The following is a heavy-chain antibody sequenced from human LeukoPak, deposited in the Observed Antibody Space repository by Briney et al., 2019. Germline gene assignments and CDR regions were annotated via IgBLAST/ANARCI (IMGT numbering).Heavy chain of an antibody. Sequence: SETLSLTCAVSGYSISSGYYWGWIRPSPGKGLEWIGILSHSGTTYYIPSLERRVIISGDTSKNHFSLNLNSVTAADTAVYYCARHLVFVVVAATMDAFDLWGQGTMVTVSS. J-gene: IGHJ3*01. D-gene: IGHD2-21*02. CDR1: GYSISSGYY. CDR2: LSHSGTT. V-gene: IGHV4-38-2*01. CDR3: ARHLVFVVVAATMDAFDL.